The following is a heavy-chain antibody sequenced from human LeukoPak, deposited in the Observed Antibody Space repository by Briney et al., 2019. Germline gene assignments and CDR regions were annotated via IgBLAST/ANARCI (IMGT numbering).Heavy chain of an antibody. CDR3: ARTGYCSSTSCFIHSSLNWSDP. CDR2: ISSSSNI. D-gene: IGHD2-2*01. CDR1: GFTFSSYS. V-gene: IGHV3-21*01. Sequence: GGSLRLSCAASGFTFSSYSMNWVRQAPGKGLEWVSSISSSSNIYYADSVKGRFTISRDNAKNSLYLQMNSLRAEDTAVYYCARTGYCSSTSCFIHSSLNWSDPWGQGTLVTVSS. J-gene: IGHJ5*02.